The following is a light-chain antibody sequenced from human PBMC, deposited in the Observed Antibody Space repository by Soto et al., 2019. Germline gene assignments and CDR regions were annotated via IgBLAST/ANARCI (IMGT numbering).Light chain of an antibody. Sequence: QSVLTQPASVSGSPGQSITISCTGSSNGVGGYKFVSWYRQHPGKVPQLLIYEATKRPAGVSHRFSGSKSENTASLTISGLQSEDEADYFCCSYAGRSIYVFGTGTKVTVL. J-gene: IGLJ1*01. CDR2: EAT. V-gene: IGLV2-23*01. CDR1: SNGVGGYKF. CDR3: CSYAGRSIYV.